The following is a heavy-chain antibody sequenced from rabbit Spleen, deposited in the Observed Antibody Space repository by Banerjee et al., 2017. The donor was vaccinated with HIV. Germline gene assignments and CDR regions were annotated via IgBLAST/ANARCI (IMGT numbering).Heavy chain of an antibody. CDR1: GFSFSSGYW. D-gene: IGHD6-1*01. J-gene: IGHJ4*01. V-gene: IGHV1S45*01. Sequence: QEQLVESGGGLVQPEGSLTLTCTASGFSFSSGYWICWVRQAPGKGLEWVGCIWTGSGASTYYASWAKGRFTISKTSSTTVTLQMTSLTAADTATYFCARDDSYVNNGDHNLWGPGTLVTVS. CDR2: IWTGSGAST. CDR3: ARDDSYVNNGDHNL.